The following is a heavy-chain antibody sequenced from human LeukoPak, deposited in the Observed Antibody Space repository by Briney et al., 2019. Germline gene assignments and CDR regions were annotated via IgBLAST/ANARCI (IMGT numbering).Heavy chain of an antibody. CDR1: GGSFSGYY. CDR3: ARYKGRGGSSTSCFDY. J-gene: IGHJ4*02. V-gene: IGHV4-34*01. CDR2: INHSGST. D-gene: IGHD2-2*01. Sequence: PSETLSLTCAVYGGSFSGYYWSWIRQPPGKGLEWIGEINHSGSTNYNPSLKSRATISVDTSKNQFSLKLSSVTAADTAVYYCARYKGRGGSSTSCFDYWGQGTLVTVSS.